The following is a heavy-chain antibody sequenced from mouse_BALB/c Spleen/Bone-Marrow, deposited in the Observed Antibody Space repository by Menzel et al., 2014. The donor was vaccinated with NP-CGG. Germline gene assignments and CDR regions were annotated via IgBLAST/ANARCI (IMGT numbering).Heavy chain of an antibody. Sequence: EVNVVESGGGLVQPGGSRKLSCAASGFTFSSFGMHWVRQAPEKGLERVAYISSGSSTIYYADTVMGRFTISRDNPKNTLFLQMDSLRSEDTAMYFCARSGSCSGYFGSRGEGTTITVSS. CDR2: ISSGSSTI. V-gene: IGHV5-17*02. J-gene: IGHJ2*01. CDR1: GFTFSSFG. CDR3: ARSGSCSGYFGS. D-gene: IGHD1-1*01.